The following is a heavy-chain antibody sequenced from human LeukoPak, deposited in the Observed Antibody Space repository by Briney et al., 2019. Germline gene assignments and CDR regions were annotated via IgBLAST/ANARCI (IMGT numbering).Heavy chain of an antibody. CDR1: GFFSNYW. Sequence: GGSLRLSCAASGFFSNYWMSWIRQAPGKGLEWVANIKEDGSEKYYVDSVKGRFTISRDNARNSLYLQMNSLRAEDAAVYYCEGGGKYWGQGTLVTVSS. CDR3: EGGGKY. J-gene: IGHJ4*02. CDR2: IKEDGSEK. D-gene: IGHD4-23*01. V-gene: IGHV3-7*01.